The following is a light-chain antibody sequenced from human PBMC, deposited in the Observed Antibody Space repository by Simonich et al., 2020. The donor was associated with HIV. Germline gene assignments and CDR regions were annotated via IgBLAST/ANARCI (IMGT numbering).Light chain of an antibody. J-gene: IGLJ2*01. Sequence: QSALTQPPSASGSPGQSVTISCTGTSSDIGTDNYVSWYQKHPGKAPKPRIYDVRKRPSGFSNRFSGSKTGNTASLTISGLRAEDEADYYCSSYTSSSTWIFGGGTKLTVL. CDR3: SSYTSSSTWI. CDR2: DVR. V-gene: IGLV2-14*01. CDR1: SSDIGTDNY.